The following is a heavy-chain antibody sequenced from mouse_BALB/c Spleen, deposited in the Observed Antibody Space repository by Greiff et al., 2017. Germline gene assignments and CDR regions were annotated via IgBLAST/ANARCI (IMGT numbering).Heavy chain of an antibody. J-gene: IGHJ4*01. D-gene: IGHD1-3*01. CDR2: ISSGGGST. Sequence: EVQGVESGGGLVKPGGSLKLSCAASGFAFSSYDMSWVRQTPEKRLEWVAYISSGGGSTYYPDTVKGRFTISRDNAKNTLYLQMSSLKSEDTAMYYCARHEGKGAMDYWGQGTSVTVSS. CDR1: GFAFSSYD. CDR3: ARHEGKGAMDY. V-gene: IGHV5-12-1*01.